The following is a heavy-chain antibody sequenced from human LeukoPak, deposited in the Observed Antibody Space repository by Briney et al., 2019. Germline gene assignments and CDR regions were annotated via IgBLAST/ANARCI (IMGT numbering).Heavy chain of an antibody. D-gene: IGHD3-10*01. CDR1: GFTFSSYA. CDR2: ISYDGSNK. Sequence: GGSLRLSCAASGFTFSSYAMHWVRQAPGKGLEWVAVISYDGSNKYYADSVKGRFTISRDNSKNTLYLQMNSLRAEDTAVYYCARGKSGAYYYGSGELVFEPMDVWGQGTTVTVSS. J-gene: IGHJ6*02. V-gene: IGHV3-30-3*01. CDR3: ARGKSGAYYYGSGELVFEPMDV.